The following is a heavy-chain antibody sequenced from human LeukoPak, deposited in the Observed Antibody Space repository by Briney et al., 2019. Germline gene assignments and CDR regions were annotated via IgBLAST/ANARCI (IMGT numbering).Heavy chain of an antibody. J-gene: IGHJ1*01. V-gene: IGHV3-30*03. Sequence: PGRSLRLSCAASGFTFSSYGMHWVRQAPGKGLEWVAVISYDGNTQYFADSVKGRFTVSRDNSKNTLYLQMNSLRAEDTAVYYCAAYSSGWYGYFQHWGQGTLVTVSS. CDR3: AAYSSGWYGYFQH. D-gene: IGHD6-19*01. CDR2: ISYDGNTQ. CDR1: GFTFSSYG.